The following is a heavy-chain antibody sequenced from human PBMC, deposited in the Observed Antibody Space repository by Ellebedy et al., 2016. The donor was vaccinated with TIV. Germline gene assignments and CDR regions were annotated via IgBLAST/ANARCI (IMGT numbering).Heavy chain of an antibody. Sequence: GESLKISXAASGFTLSSYDIYWVRQVPGKGLQWVSVIGTEGDTYFSGSVKGRFTISRDNAKKSLYLQMNSLRAEDTALYHCARRSNTISGVANTDYMGVWGKGTTVTVSS. CDR2: IGTEGDT. D-gene: IGHD3-3*01. V-gene: IGHV3-13*04. CDR1: GFTLSSYD. J-gene: IGHJ6*03. CDR3: ARRSNTISGVANTDYMGV.